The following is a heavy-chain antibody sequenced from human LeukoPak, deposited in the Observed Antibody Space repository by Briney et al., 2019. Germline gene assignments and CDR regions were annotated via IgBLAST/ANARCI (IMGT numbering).Heavy chain of an antibody. D-gene: IGHD3-16*01. V-gene: IGHV4-59*08. CDR2: VYNSGDT. Sequence: PSETLSLTCTVSGGSTSIDYWSWIRQSPGKGLEWVGYVYNSGDTGKNPSLKSRVTILLDTSKNQCSLKLTSVSAADTAVYYCARLKLGAYFDLWGRGTLVTVPS. J-gene: IGHJ2*01. CDR1: GGSTSIDY. CDR3: ARLKLGAYFDL.